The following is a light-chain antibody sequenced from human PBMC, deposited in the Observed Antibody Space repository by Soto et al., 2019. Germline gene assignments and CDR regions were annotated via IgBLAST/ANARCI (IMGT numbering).Light chain of an antibody. J-gene: IGKJ5*01. CDR2: DPS. CDR3: QQRSNRPLT. CDR1: QSISSY. Sequence: IVLPQSAATLLLSPGERTTHSCRASQSISSYLAWHQQKFGQAPRLLIYDPSNRASGVPARFSGSGSMTGFPLTISSLEPEDFAVYYCQQRSNRPLTFGQGARRVIK. V-gene: IGKV3-11*01.